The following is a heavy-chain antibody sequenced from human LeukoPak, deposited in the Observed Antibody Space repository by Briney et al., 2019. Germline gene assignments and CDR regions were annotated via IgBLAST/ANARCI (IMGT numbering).Heavy chain of an antibody. CDR3: ANGCTNGVCYTYGMDV. V-gene: IGHV3-23*01. CDR1: GFTFSSYG. J-gene: IGHJ6*02. CDR2: ISGSGGST. Sequence: AGGSLRLSCAASGFTFSSYGMTWVRQAPGKGLEWVSAISGSGGSTYYADSVKGRFTISRDNSKNTLYLQMNSLRAEDTAVYYCANGCTNGVCYTYGMDVWGQGTTVTVSS. D-gene: IGHD2-8*01.